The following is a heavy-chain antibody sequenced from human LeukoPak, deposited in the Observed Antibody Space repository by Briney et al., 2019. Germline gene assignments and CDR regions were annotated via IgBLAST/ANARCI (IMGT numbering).Heavy chain of an antibody. Sequence: PGRSLRLSCAASGFNFSSYAMHWVRQAPGKELEWVAVISYDGSKKYYADSVKGRFTISRDNSKNTLYLQMNSLRAEDTAVYYCATSHLTHNWFDPWGQGTLVTVSS. CDR2: ISYDGSKK. J-gene: IGHJ5*02. CDR3: ATSHLTHNWFDP. CDR1: GFNFSSYA. V-gene: IGHV3-30-3*01.